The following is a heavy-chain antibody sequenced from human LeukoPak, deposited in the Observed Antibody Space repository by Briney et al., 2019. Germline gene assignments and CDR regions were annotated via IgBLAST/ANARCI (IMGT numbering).Heavy chain of an antibody. V-gene: IGHV1-18*04. Sequence: REASVKVSCKASGYTFTSYGISWVRQAPGQGFEWMGWISAYNGNTNYAQKLQGRVTMTTDTSTSTAYMELRSLRSDDTAVYYCAREFLLDSSGIFDPWGQGTLVTVSS. D-gene: IGHD6-19*01. J-gene: IGHJ5*02. CDR3: AREFLLDSSGIFDP. CDR2: ISAYNGNT. CDR1: GYTFTSYG.